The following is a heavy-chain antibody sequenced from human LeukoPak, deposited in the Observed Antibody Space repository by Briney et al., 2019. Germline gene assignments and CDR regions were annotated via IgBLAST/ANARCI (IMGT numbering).Heavy chain of an antibody. CDR2: ISSSSSAI. D-gene: IGHD1-26*01. Sequence: GGSLRLSCAASGSTFSSYSMNWVRQAPGKGLEWVSYISSSSSAIYYADSVKGRFTISRDNAKNSLYLQMNSLRAEDTAVYYCARDQSGSYFGGYWGQGTLVTVSS. CDR1: GSTFSSYS. CDR3: ARDQSGSYFGGY. V-gene: IGHV3-48*04. J-gene: IGHJ4*02.